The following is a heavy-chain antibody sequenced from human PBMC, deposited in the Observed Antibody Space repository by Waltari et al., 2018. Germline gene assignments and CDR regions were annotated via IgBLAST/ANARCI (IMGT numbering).Heavy chain of an antibody. Sequence: EVQLVESGGGLVQPGGSLRRSCAASGLTFSTYSMHWVRQAPGRGLEWVSSISTSDVDTYYADSVKGRFTISRDNAKDSVYLQMNSLRAEDAAVYYCARDPYSSSSAIDYWGQGTLVTVSS. CDR1: GLTFSTYS. CDR2: ISTSDVDT. V-gene: IGHV3-21*01. J-gene: IGHJ4*02. CDR3: ARDPYSSSSAIDY. D-gene: IGHD6-6*01.